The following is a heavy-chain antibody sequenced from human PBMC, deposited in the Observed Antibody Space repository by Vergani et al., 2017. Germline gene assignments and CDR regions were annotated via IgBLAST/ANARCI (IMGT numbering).Heavy chain of an antibody. V-gene: IGHV4-39*01. J-gene: IGHJ4*02. D-gene: IGHD3-10*01. CDR2: IYYSGST. CDR3: ARLTTMGRGVLEIARYYFDD. Sequence: QLQLQESGPGLVKPSETLYLTCTVSGGSISSSSYYWGWIRQPPGKGLEWIGSIYYSGSTYYNPSLQSRVTISVDTSKNQFSLKLSSVTAADTAVYYCARLTTMGRGVLEIARYYFDDWGQGTLVTVSS. CDR1: GGSISSSSYY.